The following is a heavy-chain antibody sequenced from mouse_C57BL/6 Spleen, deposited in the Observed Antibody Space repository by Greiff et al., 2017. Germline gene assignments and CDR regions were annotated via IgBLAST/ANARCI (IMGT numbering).Heavy chain of an antibody. D-gene: IGHD1-1*01. CDR3: ARSRTTVVATEDYFDY. CDR2: IYPGDGDT. Sequence: QVQLQQSGPELVKPGASVKISCKASGYAFSSSWMNWVKQRPGKGLEWIGRIYPGDGDTNYNGKFKGKATLTADKSSSTAYMQLSSLTSEDSAVYFCARSRTTVVATEDYFDYWGQGTTLTVSS. J-gene: IGHJ2*01. CDR1: GYAFSSSW. V-gene: IGHV1-82*01.